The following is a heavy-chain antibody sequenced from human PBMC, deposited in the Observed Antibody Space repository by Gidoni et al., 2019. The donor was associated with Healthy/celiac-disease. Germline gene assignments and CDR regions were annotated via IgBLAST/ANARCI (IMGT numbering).Heavy chain of an antibody. CDR3: ARDGHYYDSSGYQPLLY. D-gene: IGHD3-22*01. Sequence: QVQLQESGPGLVKPSQTLSLTCTVSGGSISSGDYYWSWIRQPPGKCLGWIGYIYYSGSTYYNPSLKSRVTISVDTSKNQFCLKLSSVTAADTAVYYCARDGHYYDSSGYQPLLYWGQGTLVTVSS. V-gene: IGHV4-30-4*01. CDR1: GGSISSGDYY. J-gene: IGHJ4*02. CDR2: IYYSGST.